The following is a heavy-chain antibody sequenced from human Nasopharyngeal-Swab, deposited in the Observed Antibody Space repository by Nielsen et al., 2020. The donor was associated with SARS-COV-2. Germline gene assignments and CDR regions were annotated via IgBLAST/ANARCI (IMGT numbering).Heavy chain of an antibody. D-gene: IGHD6-13*01. CDR3: ARVIAAAANEGLDY. CDR2: ISAYNGNT. CDR1: GYTFTSYG. Sequence: ASVKVSCKASGYTFTSYGISWVRQAPGQGLEWMGWISAYNGNTNYAQKLQGRVTMTTVTSTSTAYMELRSLRSDDTAVYYCARVIAAAANEGLDYWGQGTLVTVSS. J-gene: IGHJ4*02. V-gene: IGHV1-18*01.